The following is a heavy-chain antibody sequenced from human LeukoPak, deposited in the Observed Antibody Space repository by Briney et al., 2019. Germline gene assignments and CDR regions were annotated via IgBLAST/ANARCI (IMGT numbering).Heavy chain of an antibody. CDR2: IKQDGSEK. J-gene: IGHJ3*02. Sequence: GGSLRLSCAASGFTFSSYWMRWVRQAPGKGLEWVANIKQDGSEKYYVDSVKGRFTISRDNAKNSLYLQMNSLRAEDTAVYYCARVQYYYDSSGYYSLRAFDIWGQGTMVTVSS. D-gene: IGHD3-22*01. CDR1: GFTFSSYW. CDR3: ARVQYYYDSSGYYSLRAFDI. V-gene: IGHV3-7*01.